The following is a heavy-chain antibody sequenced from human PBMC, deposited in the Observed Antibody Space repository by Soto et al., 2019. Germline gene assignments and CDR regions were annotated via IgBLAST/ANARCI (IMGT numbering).Heavy chain of an antibody. V-gene: IGHV4-30-4*01. J-gene: IGHJ4*02. Sequence: QVQLQESGPGLVKPSQTLSLTCTVSGGSISSGNYYWSWIRQPPGKGLAWIGFISYSGSTYYSTSVESCATXPIAXSXGQCPLSLSSVTAADTAVYYCATMGTPATGLYVFDYWGQGSLVTVSS. CDR2: ISYSGST. CDR1: GGSISSGNYY. CDR3: ATMGTPATGLYVFDY. D-gene: IGHD2-15*01.